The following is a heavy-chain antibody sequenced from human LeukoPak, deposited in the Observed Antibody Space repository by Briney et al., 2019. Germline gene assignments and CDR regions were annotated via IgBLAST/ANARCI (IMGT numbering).Heavy chain of an antibody. CDR3: AREKRGLLWFGESRYYFDY. J-gene: IGHJ4*02. CDR2: IIPIFGTA. V-gene: IGHV1-69*06. D-gene: IGHD3-10*01. CDR1: GGTFSSYA. Sequence: SVKVSCKASGGTFSSYAISWVRQAPGQGLAWMGGIIPIFGTANYAQKFRGRVTITADKSTSTAYMELSSLRSEDTAVYYCAREKRGLLWFGESRYYFDYWGQGTLVTVSS.